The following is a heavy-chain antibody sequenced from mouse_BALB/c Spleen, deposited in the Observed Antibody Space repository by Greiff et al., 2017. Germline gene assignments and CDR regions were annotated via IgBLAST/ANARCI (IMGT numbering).Heavy chain of an antibody. V-gene: IGHV5-4*02. CDR1: GFTFSDYY. Sequence: EVQRVESGGGLVKPGGSLKLSCAASGFTFSDYYMYWVRQTPEKRLEWVATISDGGSYTYYPDSVKGRFTISRDNAKNNLYLQMSSLKSEDTAMYYCARGREDYAMDYWGQGTSVTVSS. CDR2: ISDGGSYT. CDR3: ARGREDYAMDY. J-gene: IGHJ4*01.